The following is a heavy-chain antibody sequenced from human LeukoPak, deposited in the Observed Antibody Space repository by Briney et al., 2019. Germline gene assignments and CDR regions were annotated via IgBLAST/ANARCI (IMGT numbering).Heavy chain of an antibody. CDR3: AREIGPAIAAAGTYYFDY. CDR1: GFTFSDYY. Sequence: GGSLRLSCAASGFTFSDYYMSWIRQAPGRGLEWVSYISSSGSTIYYADSVKGRFTISRDNAKNSLYLQMNSLRAEDTAVYYCAREIGPAIAAAGTYYFDYWGQGTLVTVSS. CDR2: ISSSGSTI. D-gene: IGHD6-13*01. J-gene: IGHJ4*02. V-gene: IGHV3-11*04.